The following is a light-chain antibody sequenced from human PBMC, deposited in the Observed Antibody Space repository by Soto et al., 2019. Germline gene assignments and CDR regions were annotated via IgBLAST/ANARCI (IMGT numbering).Light chain of an antibody. CDR2: ATS. CDR1: QSVSSSN. V-gene: IGKV3-20*01. J-gene: IGKJ2*01. Sequence: EIVLTQSPVTLSLSPGERATLSCRASQSVSSSNLAWYHQKTGQAPRILIYATSSRATGNTDSFSGSGSGTDFTLTISRLEPEDFADYYCQQYCTSPPYTFGQGTQLESK. CDR3: QQYCTSPPYT.